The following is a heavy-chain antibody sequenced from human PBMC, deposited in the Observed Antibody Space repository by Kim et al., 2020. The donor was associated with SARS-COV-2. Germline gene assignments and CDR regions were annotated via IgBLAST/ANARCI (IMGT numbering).Heavy chain of an antibody. J-gene: IGHJ4*02. CDR3: ARVSYYDSSGFLGGIDY. V-gene: IGHV3-74*01. CDR1: GFTFSSYW. Sequence: GGSLRLSCAASGFTFSSYWMHWVRQAPGKGLVWVSRINSDGSSTSYADSVKGRFTISRDNAKNTLYLQMNSLRAEDTAVYYCARVSYYDSSGFLGGIDYWGQGTLVTVSS. CDR2: INSDGSST. D-gene: IGHD3-22*01.